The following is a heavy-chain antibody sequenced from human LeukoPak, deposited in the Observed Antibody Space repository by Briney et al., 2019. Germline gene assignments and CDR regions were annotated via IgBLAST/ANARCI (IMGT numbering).Heavy chain of an antibody. V-gene: IGHV4-28*01. CDR3: ARHDYYGGDY. J-gene: IGHJ4*02. CDR2: IYYSGST. D-gene: IGHD3-22*01. Sequence: PSETLSLTCAVSGYSISSSNWWGWIRQPPGKGLEWIGYIYYSGSTNYNPSLKSRVTISVDTSKNQFSLKLSSVTAADTAVYYCARHDYYGGDYWGQGTLVTVSS. CDR1: GYSISSSNW.